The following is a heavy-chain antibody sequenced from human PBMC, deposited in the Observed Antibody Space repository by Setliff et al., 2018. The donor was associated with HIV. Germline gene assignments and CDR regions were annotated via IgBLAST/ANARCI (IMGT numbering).Heavy chain of an antibody. CDR2: IYYSGST. Sequence: SETLSLTCTVSGGPITGYYWSWIRQPPGKGLEWIGYIYYSGSTNYNPSLKSRVTISVDTSKNQFSLKLSSVTAADTAVYYCATFEYSSSSALDYWGQGTLVTVSS. J-gene: IGHJ4*02. D-gene: IGHD6-6*01. CDR3: ATFEYSSSSALDY. V-gene: IGHV4-59*12. CDR1: GGPITGYY.